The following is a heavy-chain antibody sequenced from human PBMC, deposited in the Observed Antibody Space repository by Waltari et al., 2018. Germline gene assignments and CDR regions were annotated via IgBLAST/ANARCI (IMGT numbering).Heavy chain of an antibody. J-gene: IGHJ3*02. CDR3: ARDSRAIGVGAIGDAFDI. D-gene: IGHD1-26*01. V-gene: IGHV4-59*01. CDR2: ISSLGAP. Sequence: RQPPRKDQRWIWNISSLGAPKNNPPLKGRFIISVDTPKNQFSLKLRSVTAADTAVYYCARDSRAIGVGAIGDAFDIWGQGTMVTVSS.